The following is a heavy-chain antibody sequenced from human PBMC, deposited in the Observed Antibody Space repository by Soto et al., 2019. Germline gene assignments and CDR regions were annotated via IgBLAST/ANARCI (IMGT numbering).Heavy chain of an antibody. V-gene: IGHV1-18*01. CDR2: ISAYNGNT. CDR3: ARDPPSPDY. Sequence: QVQLVQSGAEVKKPGASVKVSCKASGYTFASYAISWMRQAPGQGLEWMGWISAYNGNTSYAQNLQGRVTMTTATPTSTAYMELRSLRSDDTAVYYCARDPPSPDYWGQGTLVTVSS. CDR1: GYTFASYA. J-gene: IGHJ4*02.